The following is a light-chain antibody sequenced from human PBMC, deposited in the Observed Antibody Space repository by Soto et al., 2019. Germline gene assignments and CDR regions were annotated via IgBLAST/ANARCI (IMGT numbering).Light chain of an antibody. V-gene: IGLV2-11*01. CDR1: SSDLGNYNY. CDR2: GVT. J-gene: IGLJ3*02. CDR3: CSYAGTYTPWV. Sequence: QSALPQPRSVSGSPGQSVTISCTGTSSDLGNYNYVSWYQQHPGKAPKLMIFGVTKRPSGIPDRFSGSKSGNTASLTISGLQADDEADYYCCSYAGTYTPWVFGGGTKLTVL.